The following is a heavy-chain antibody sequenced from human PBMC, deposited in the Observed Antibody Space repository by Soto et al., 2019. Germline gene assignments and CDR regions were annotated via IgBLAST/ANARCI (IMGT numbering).Heavy chain of an antibody. D-gene: IGHD5-12*01. CDR3: AGGLRLRLFDY. V-gene: IGHV4-34*01. CDR1: GGSFSGYY. Sequence: SETLSLTCAVYGGSFSGYYWSWIRQPPGKGLEWIGEINHSGSTNYNPSLKSRVTISVDTSKNQFSLKLSSVTAADTAVYYCAGGLRLRLFDYWGQGTLVTVSS. CDR2: INHSGST. J-gene: IGHJ4*02.